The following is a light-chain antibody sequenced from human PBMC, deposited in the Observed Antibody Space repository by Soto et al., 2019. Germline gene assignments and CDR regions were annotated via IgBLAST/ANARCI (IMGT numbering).Light chain of an antibody. Sequence: QSVLTQPASVSGSPGQSITISCTGTSSDVAGYNYVSWYQQHPGKAPKLMIYEVSNRPSGVSNRFSGSKSGNTASLTISGLQAEDEADYYCISYSSSNTLYGFGTGTKLTVL. CDR2: EVS. CDR3: ISYSSSNTLYG. J-gene: IGLJ1*01. V-gene: IGLV2-14*01. CDR1: SSDVAGYNY.